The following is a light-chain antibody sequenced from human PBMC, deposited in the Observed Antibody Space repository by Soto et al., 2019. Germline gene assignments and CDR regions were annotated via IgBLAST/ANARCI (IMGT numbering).Light chain of an antibody. V-gene: IGKV3-15*01. Sequence: ETVMTKSPDTVSVSPVERASVSSRASQSVNSNLAWYQQKLGQAPRVLIYGASTRATGIPDRFSGSGSGTEFILTISSLQSEDFAVYYCQEYNTWPWTFGQGTKVDIK. CDR1: QSVNSN. J-gene: IGKJ1*01. CDR3: QEYNTWPWT. CDR2: GAS.